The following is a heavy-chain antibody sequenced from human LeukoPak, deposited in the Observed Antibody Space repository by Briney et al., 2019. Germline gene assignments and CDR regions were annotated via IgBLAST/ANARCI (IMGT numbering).Heavy chain of an antibody. CDR1: GGSINSGSYY. V-gene: IGHV4-61*02. Sequence: SETLSLTCTVSGGSINSGSYYWSWVRQPAGKGLEWIGRVYASGSTNYNPSLKSRVTISVDTSKNQFSLKLSSVTAADTAVYYCARVPEAVAETYYFDYWGQGTLVTVSS. J-gene: IGHJ4*02. D-gene: IGHD6-19*01. CDR2: VYASGST. CDR3: ARVPEAVAETYYFDY.